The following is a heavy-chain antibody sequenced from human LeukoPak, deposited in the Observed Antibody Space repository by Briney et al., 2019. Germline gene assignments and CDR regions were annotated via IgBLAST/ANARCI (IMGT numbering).Heavy chain of an antibody. CDR1: GFAFSSYW. V-gene: IGHV3-7*01. D-gene: IGHD1-26*01. Sequence: GGSLRLSRVASGFAFSSYWLSWVRQAPGEGLEWVANIKQDGGEKYYVDSVKGRFTISRDNAKNSLFLQMNSLRVEDTAVYYCARLGGSYYTYWGQGALVTVSS. CDR3: ARLGGSYYTY. CDR2: IKQDGGEK. J-gene: IGHJ4*02.